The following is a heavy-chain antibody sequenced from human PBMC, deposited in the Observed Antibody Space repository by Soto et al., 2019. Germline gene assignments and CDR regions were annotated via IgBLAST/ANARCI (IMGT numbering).Heavy chain of an antibody. D-gene: IGHD4-17*01. V-gene: IGHV4-59*03. CDR3: AARMTTVFYYFDY. Sequence: PSETLSLTCTVSGASITSYYWSWIRQPPGKGLEWIGYMHYSGSTNYNPSLKSRLTMTEDTSTDTAYMELSSLRSEDTAVYYCAARMTTVFYYFDYWGQGTLVTVSS. CDR2: MHYSGST. CDR1: GASITSYY. J-gene: IGHJ4*02.